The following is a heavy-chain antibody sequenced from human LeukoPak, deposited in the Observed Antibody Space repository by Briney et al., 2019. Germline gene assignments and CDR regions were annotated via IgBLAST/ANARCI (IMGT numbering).Heavy chain of an antibody. CDR3: AKDLIEYYNSGPFDY. V-gene: IGHV3-23*01. CDR2: ISGSGGST. J-gene: IGHJ4*02. Sequence: RTGGSLRLSCAASGFTFSSYAMSWVRQAPGKGLEWVPAISGSGGSTYYADSVKGRFTISRDNSKNTLYLQMNSLRAEDTAVYYCAKDLIEYYNSGPFDYWGQGTLVNVSS. CDR1: GFTFSSYA. D-gene: IGHD3-22*01.